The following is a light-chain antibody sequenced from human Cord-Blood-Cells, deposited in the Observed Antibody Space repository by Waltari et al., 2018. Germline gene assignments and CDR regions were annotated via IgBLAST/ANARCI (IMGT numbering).Light chain of an antibody. CDR3: QAWDSSTVV. V-gene: IGLV3-1*01. Sequence: SYELTQPPSVSVSPGQTASITCSREKLGEKYACWYQQKPGQSPVLVIYQDSKRPSGIPERFSGSNSGNTATLTISGTQAMDEADYYCQAWDSSTVVFGGGTKLTVL. J-gene: IGLJ2*01. CDR1: KLGEKY. CDR2: QDS.